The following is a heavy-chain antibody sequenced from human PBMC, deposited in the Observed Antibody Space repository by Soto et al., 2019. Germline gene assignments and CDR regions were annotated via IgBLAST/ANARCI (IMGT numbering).Heavy chain of an antibody. D-gene: IGHD1-26*01. V-gene: IGHV3-30*18. CDR1: GFTFSSHG. CDR2: ISYDGSNK. Sequence: PGGSLRLSRAASGFTFSSHGMHWVRQAPGKGLEWVAVISYDGSNKYYADSVKGRFTISRDNSKNTLYLQMNSLRAEDTAVYYCAKSKEWELLDVSFDYWGQGTLVTVSS. J-gene: IGHJ4*02. CDR3: AKSKEWELLDVSFDY.